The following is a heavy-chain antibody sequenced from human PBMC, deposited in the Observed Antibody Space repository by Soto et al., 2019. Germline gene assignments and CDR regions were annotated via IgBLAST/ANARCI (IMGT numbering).Heavy chain of an antibody. CDR2: IVADSGNT. CDR1: GFTFTSSA. D-gene: IGHD2-15*01. Sequence: SVKVSCKASGFTFTSSAVQWVRQARGQRLEWMGRIVADSGNTGYAQRFQERITITRNISISTAYLELSSLTSEDTAVYFCTRAQDLLPKYWGQGTQVTVSS. CDR3: TRAQDLLPKY. V-gene: IGHV1-58*01. J-gene: IGHJ1*01.